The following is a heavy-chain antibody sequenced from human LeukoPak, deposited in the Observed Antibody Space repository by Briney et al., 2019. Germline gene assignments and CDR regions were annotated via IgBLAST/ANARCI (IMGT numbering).Heavy chain of an antibody. CDR1: GFTFGSYV. D-gene: IGHD3-10*01. J-gene: IGHJ4*02. CDR2: ISGSGGST. CDR3: AKDPTMVRGPTFDY. Sequence: PGGSLRLSCAASGFTFGSYVMSWVRQAPGKGLEWVSAISGSGGSTYYADSVKGRFTISRDNSKNTLYLQMNSLRAEDTAVYYCAKDPTMVRGPTFDYWGQGTLVTVSS. V-gene: IGHV3-23*01.